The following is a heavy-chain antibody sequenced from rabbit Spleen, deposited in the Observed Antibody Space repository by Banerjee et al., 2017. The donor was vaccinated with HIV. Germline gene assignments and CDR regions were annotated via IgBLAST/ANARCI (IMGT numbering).Heavy chain of an antibody. D-gene: IGHD3-3*01. CDR1: GLEFSSSDY. CDR2: IYVGDGST. V-gene: IGHV1S45*01. CDR3: GRGGAVGGACPYFNL. J-gene: IGHJ4*01. Sequence: QEQLVESGGGLAKPEGALTLTCKAAGLEFSSSDYMCWVSQAPGKGPEWIACIYVGDGSTYYASWAKRRFPISKTSSTTVPLQMTTLTAADAATYFCGRGGAVGGACPYFNLWGQGSLVTVS.